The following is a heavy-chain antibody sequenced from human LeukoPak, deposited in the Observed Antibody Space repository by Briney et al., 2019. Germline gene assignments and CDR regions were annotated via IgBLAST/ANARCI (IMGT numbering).Heavy chain of an antibody. J-gene: IGHJ6*03. Sequence: SVKVSCKASGGTFSSYAISWVRQAPGQGLEWMGGIIPIFGTTNYAQKFQGRVTITADKSTSTAYMELSSLRSEDTAVYYCAKDGAQFYYGSQRAHPRSPYYYMDVWGKGTTVTVSS. CDR2: IIPIFGTT. D-gene: IGHD3-10*01. CDR1: GGTFSSYA. V-gene: IGHV1-69*06. CDR3: AKDGAQFYYGSQRAHPRSPYYYMDV.